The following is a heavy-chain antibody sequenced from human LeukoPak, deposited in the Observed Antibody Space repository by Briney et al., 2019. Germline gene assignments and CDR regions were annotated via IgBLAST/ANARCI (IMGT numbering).Heavy chain of an antibody. CDR3: ATYTQYFGAPGTDY. CDR2: ISSGGKI. J-gene: IGHJ4*02. CDR1: GSNVSTNY. Sequence: GGSLRLSCAASGSNVSTNYIHWVRQAPGKGLEWVAVISSGGKIYYADFVKARFIISRDNSRNTLSLQMNSLRAEDMAVYYCATYTQYFGAPGTDYWGQGTLVTVSS. D-gene: IGHD3-10*01. V-gene: IGHV3-66*01.